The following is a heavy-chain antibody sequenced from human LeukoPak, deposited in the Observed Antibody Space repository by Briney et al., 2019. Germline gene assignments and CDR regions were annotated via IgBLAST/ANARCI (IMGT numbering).Heavy chain of an antibody. CDR3: ARGEYGSGSYHIDY. Sequence: GGSLRLSCAASEFTFSTYSMNWVRQAPGKGLEWVSFISSSSSYIYYADSVKGRFTISRDNAKNSLYLQMNSLRAEDTAVYYCARGEYGSGSYHIDYWGQGTLVTVSS. CDR1: EFTFSTYS. V-gene: IGHV3-21*01. CDR2: ISSSSSYI. D-gene: IGHD3-10*01. J-gene: IGHJ4*02.